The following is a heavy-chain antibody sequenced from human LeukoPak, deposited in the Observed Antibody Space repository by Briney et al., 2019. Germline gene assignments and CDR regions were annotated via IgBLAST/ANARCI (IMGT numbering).Heavy chain of an antibody. J-gene: IGHJ3*02. D-gene: IGHD6-13*01. CDR3: ARYQTPIAAAGSRYAFDT. CDR2: IYYSGST. Sequence: SETLSLTCTVSGGSISSYYWSWIRQPPGKGLEWIGYIYYSGSTNYNPSLKSRVTMSVDTSKNQFSLKLSSVTAADTAVYYCARYQTPIAAAGSRYAFDTWGQGTMVTVSS. V-gene: IGHV4-59*01. CDR1: GGSISSYY.